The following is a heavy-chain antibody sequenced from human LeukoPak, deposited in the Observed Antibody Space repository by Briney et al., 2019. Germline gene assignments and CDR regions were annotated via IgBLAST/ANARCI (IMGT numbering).Heavy chain of an antibody. V-gene: IGHV1-18*01. Sequence: ASVKVSCKASGYTFTSYGISWARQAPGQGLEWMGWISAYNGNTNYAQKLRGRVTMTTDTSTSTAYMELRSLRSDDTAVYYCARATSWYYDFWSGYYTWFDPWGQGTLVTVSS. CDR1: GYTFTSYG. J-gene: IGHJ5*02. D-gene: IGHD3-3*01. CDR3: ARATSWYYDFWSGYYTWFDP. CDR2: ISAYNGNT.